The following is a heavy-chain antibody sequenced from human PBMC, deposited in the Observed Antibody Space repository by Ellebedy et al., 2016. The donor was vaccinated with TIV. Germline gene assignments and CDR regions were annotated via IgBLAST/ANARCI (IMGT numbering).Heavy chain of an antibody. Sequence: GESLKISCKGSGYRFSDYWIGWVRQLPGKGLEWMGKIFPRDSETIYSPSFQGQVTISADQFVTTAHLQWNSLRASDTAMYYCAAKNVHNSGLLGDAFDVWGQGTFVTVSS. CDR1: GYRFSDYW. CDR3: AAKNVHNSGLLGDAFDV. J-gene: IGHJ3*01. D-gene: IGHD6-19*01. CDR2: IFPRDSET. V-gene: IGHV5-51*01.